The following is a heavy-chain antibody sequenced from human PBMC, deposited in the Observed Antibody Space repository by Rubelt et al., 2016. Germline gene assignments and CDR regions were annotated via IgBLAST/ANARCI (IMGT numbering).Heavy chain of an antibody. CDR3: ARGEHMAAAGQPYDY. Sequence: SNAWMNWVRQAPGKGLEWVGRIKSKTDGGTTDYAAPVKGRFTISRDDSKNTLYLQMNSLRAEDRAVYYCARGEHMAAAGQPYDYWGQGTLVTVSA. CDR2: IKSKTDGGTT. J-gene: IGHJ4*02. CDR1: SNAW. V-gene: IGHV3-15*07. D-gene: IGHD6-13*01.